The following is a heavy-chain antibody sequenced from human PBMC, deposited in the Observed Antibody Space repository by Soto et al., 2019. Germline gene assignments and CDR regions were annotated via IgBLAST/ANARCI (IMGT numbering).Heavy chain of an antibody. CDR2: ISSSSSTI. CDR1: GFTFSSYS. CDR3: ARIPRSGIVVVIHDY. D-gene: IGHD3-22*01. Sequence: EVQLVESGGGLVQPGGSLRLSCAASGFTFSSYSMNWVRQAPGKGLEWVSYISSSSSTIYYADSVKGRFTISRDNAKNSLYLQMSSLRAEDTAVYYCARIPRSGIVVVIHDYWGQGTLVTVSS. V-gene: IGHV3-48*01. J-gene: IGHJ4*02.